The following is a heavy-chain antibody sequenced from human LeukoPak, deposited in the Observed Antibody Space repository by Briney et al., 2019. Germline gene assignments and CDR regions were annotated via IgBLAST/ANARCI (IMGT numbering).Heavy chain of an antibody. V-gene: IGHV2-5*02. D-gene: IGHD6-13*01. CDR3: ARSSSWLIFDY. CDR2: IYWDDDK. CDR1: GFSLSTSGVG. J-gene: IGHJ4*02. Sequence: SGPTLVNPTQTLTLTCTFSGFSLSTSGVGVGWIRQSPGKALEWLVFIYWDDDKRYSPSLQSRLAITRDTSKNQVVLTMTNMDPVDTATYYCARSSSWLIFDYWGQGTLVTVSS.